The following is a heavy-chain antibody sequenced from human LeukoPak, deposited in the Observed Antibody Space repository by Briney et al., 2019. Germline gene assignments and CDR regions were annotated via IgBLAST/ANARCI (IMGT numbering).Heavy chain of an antibody. CDR2: INPNSGGT. CDR3: ARDPPYCGGDCYPDY. J-gene: IGHJ4*02. CDR1: GYTFTGYY. Sequence: RASVKVSCKASGYTFTGYYMHWVRQATGQGLEWMGRINPNSGGTNYAQKFQGRVTMTRDTSISTAYMELSRLRSDDTAVYYCARDPPYCGGDCYPDYWGQGTLVTVSS. V-gene: IGHV1-2*06. D-gene: IGHD2-21*02.